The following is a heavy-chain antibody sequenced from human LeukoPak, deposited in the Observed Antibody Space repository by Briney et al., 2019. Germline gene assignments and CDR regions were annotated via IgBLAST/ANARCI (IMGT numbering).Heavy chain of an antibody. J-gene: IGHJ6*03. V-gene: IGHV1-69*02. CDR2: IIPILGIA. D-gene: IGHD3-3*01. Sequence: GGSLRLSCAASGFTFSSYTISWVRQAPGQGLEWMGRIIPILGIANYAQKFQGRVTITADKSTSTAYMELSSLRSEDTAVYYCARGRFLSAYYYYMDVWGKGTTVTVSS. CDR1: GFTFSSYT. CDR3: ARGRFLSAYYYYMDV.